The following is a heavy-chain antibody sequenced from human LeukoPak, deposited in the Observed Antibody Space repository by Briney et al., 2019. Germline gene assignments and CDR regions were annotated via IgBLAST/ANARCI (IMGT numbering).Heavy chain of an antibody. CDR2: ISSSSSYI. D-gene: IGHD3-22*01. J-gene: IGHJ4*02. CDR3: ARDFSGDYYDSSGYYDFGIDY. Sequence: GGSLRLSCAASGFTFSSYSMNWVRQAPGKGLEWVSSISSSSSYIYYADSVKGRLTISRDNAKNSLYLQMNSLRAEDTAVYYCARDFSGDYYDSSGYYDFGIDYWGQGTLVTVSS. CDR1: GFTFSSYS. V-gene: IGHV3-21*01.